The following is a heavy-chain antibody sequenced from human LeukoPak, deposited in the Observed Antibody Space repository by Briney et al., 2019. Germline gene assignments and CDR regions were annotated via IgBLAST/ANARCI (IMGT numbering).Heavy chain of an antibody. CDR2: IEQDGSEK. Sequence: GGSLRLSCAASGFTFSSYWMSWVRQAPGKGLEWVANIEQDGSEKYYVDSVKGRFTISRDNAKNSLYLQMNSLRAEDTAVYYCARDPQTYYYDSSGYPFFDYWGQGTLVTVSS. J-gene: IGHJ4*02. CDR3: ARDPQTYYYDSSGYPFFDY. V-gene: IGHV3-7*01. D-gene: IGHD3-22*01. CDR1: GFTFSSYW.